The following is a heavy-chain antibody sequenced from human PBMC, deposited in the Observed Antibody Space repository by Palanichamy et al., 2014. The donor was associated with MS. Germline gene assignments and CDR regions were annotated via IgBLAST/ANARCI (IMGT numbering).Heavy chain of an antibody. CDR1: GFAFSDHY. CDR3: ASRGFCTGGSCPDSAFDF. V-gene: IGHV3-72*01. Sequence: EVQLVESGGALVQPGGSLRLSCAASGFAFSDHYVDWVRQAPGKRLEWVGRIRNKANSYTTQYAASVKGRFTISRDDSQNSLFLQMDSLKNEDTAVYYCASRGFCTGGSCPDSAFDFWGQGTMVTVSS. J-gene: IGHJ3*01. CDR2: IRNKANSYTT. D-gene: IGHD2-15*01.